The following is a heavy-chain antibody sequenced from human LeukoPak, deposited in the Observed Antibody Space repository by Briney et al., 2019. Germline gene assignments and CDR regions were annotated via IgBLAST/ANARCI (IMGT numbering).Heavy chain of an antibody. D-gene: IGHD6-13*01. Sequence: GGSLRLSCAASGFTVSSNYMSWVRQAPGKGLEWVSVIYSGGSTYYADSVKGRFTISRDNSKNTLYLQMNSLRAEDTAVYYCARDGGSWYGYYYYYYMDVWGKGTTVTVSS. V-gene: IGHV3-66*01. CDR3: ARDGGSWYGYYYYYYMDV. CDR2: IYSGGST. J-gene: IGHJ6*03. CDR1: GFTVSSNY.